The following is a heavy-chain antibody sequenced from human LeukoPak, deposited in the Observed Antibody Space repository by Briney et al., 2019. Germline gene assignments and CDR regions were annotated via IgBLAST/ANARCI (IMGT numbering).Heavy chain of an antibody. V-gene: IGHV1-18*01. CDR2: ISVSNGNT. CDR1: GYTFTSYG. Sequence: ASVKVSCKASGYTFTSYGISWVRQAPGQGLEWMGWISVSNGNTYYAPKLQGRVTMTTDTSTSTAYMELRSLRSDDTAVYYCARDPDGDYDFDYWGQGTLVTVS. J-gene: IGHJ4*02. CDR3: ARDPDGDYDFDY. D-gene: IGHD4-17*01.